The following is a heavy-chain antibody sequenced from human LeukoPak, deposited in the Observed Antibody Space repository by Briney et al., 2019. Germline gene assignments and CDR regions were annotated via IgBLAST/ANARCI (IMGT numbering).Heavy chain of an antibody. D-gene: IGHD3-22*01. J-gene: IGHJ4*02. V-gene: IGHV3-48*02. CDR2: ILSSTSTI. CDR1: GFTFSSYS. CDR3: ARDPTAYYDSSGYYLNTIDY. Sequence: PGGSLRLSCAASGFTFSSYSMNWVRQAPGKGLEWIAYILSSTSTITYADSVKGRFTISRDNAKNSLYLQMNSLRDEDTAVYYCARDPTAYYDSSGYYLNTIDYWGQGTLVTVSS.